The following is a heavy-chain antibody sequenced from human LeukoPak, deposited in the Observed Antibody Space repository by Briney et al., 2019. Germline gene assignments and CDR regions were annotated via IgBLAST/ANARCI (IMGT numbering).Heavy chain of an antibody. CDR1: DGSISSYF. Sequence: SETLSLTCTVSDGSISSYFWSWIRQPPGKGLEWIGYIYYSGSTNYNPSLKSRVTISVDTSKNQFSLKLSPVTAADTAVYYCASGGWELSFDYWGQGTLVTVSS. V-gene: IGHV4-59*01. CDR2: IYYSGST. J-gene: IGHJ4*02. CDR3: ASGGWELSFDY. D-gene: IGHD1-26*01.